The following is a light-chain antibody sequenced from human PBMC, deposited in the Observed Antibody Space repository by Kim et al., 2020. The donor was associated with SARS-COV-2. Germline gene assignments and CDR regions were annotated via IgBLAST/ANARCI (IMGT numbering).Light chain of an antibody. CDR3: QQFGSSPWT. V-gene: IGKV3-20*01. CDR2: GAS. J-gene: IGKJ1*01. Sequence: SQGERATLSGRASQSVSSSYLAWYQQKPGQAPRLLIYGASSRATGIPDRFSGSGSGTDFTLTISGLEPEDVAVYYCQQFGSSPWTFGQGTKVDIK. CDR1: QSVSSSY.